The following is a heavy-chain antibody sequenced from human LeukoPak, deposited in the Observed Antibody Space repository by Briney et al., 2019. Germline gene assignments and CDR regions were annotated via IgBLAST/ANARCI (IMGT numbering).Heavy chain of an antibody. CDR1: GGTFSSYA. J-gene: IGHJ5*02. CDR2: IIPILGIA. D-gene: IGHD3-3*01. CDR3: ARAPRPSITIFGVANDYGDWFDP. V-gene: IGHV1-69*04. Sequence: GASVKVSCKASGGTFSSYAISWVRQAPGQGLEWMGRIIPILGIANYAQKFQGRVTITADKSTSTAYMELSSLRSEDTAVYYCARAPRPSITIFGVANDYGDWFDPWGQGTLVTVSS.